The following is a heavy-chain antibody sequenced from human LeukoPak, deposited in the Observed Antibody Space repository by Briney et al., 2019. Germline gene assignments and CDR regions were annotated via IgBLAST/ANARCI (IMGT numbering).Heavy chain of an antibody. V-gene: IGHV3-23*01. CDR3: AKEQAAAGKGYYFDY. Sequence: GGSLRLSCAASGFTFSSYAMSWVRQAPGKGLEWVSAISGSGGSTYYADSVKGRFTISRDNSKNTLYLQMNSLRAEDTSVYYCAKEQAAAGKGYYFDYWGQGTLVTVSS. CDR1: GFTFSSYA. CDR2: ISGSGGST. J-gene: IGHJ4*02. D-gene: IGHD6-13*01.